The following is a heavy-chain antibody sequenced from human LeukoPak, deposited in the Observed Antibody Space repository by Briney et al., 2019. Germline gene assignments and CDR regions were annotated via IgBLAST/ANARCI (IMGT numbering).Heavy chain of an antibody. Sequence: SETLSLTCTVSGGSISSYYWSWIRQPPGKGLEWIGYVYYSGRTNYNPSLKSRVTISVDTSKNQFSLKLSSVTDADTAVYYCARTFSESYYYYGMDVWGQGTTVTVSS. V-gene: IGHV4-59*01. D-gene: IGHD1-26*01. CDR1: GGSISSYY. J-gene: IGHJ6*02. CDR3: ARTFSESYYYYGMDV. CDR2: VYYSGRT.